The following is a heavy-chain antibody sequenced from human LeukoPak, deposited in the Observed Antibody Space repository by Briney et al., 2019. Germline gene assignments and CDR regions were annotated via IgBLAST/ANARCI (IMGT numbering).Heavy chain of an antibody. Sequence: ASVKVSCKASGYTFTSYAMYWVRQAPGQRLEWMGWINAGNGNTKYSQKFQGRVTITRDTSASTAYMELSSLRSEDTAVYYCAAGILTGSDAFDIWGQGTMVTVSS. J-gene: IGHJ3*02. D-gene: IGHD3-9*01. V-gene: IGHV1-3*01. CDR3: AAGILTGSDAFDI. CDR1: GYTFTSYA. CDR2: INAGNGNT.